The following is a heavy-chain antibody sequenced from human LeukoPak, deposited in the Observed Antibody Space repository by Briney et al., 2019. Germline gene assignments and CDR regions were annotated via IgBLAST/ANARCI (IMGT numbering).Heavy chain of an antibody. Sequence: GGSPRLSCAASGFTFSDYYMSWIRQAPGKGLEWVSYISSSGSTIYYADSVKGRFTISRDNAKNSLYLQMNSLRAEDTAVYYCARDRRAMDYDFWSGYYIGRFDPWGQGTLVTVSS. CDR1: GFTFSDYY. CDR2: ISSSGSTI. D-gene: IGHD3-3*01. J-gene: IGHJ5*02. CDR3: ARDRRAMDYDFWSGYYIGRFDP. V-gene: IGHV3-11*04.